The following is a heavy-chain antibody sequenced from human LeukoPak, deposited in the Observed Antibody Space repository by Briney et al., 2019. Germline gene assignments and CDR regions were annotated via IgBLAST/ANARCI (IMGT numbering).Heavy chain of an antibody. V-gene: IGHV1-18*01. CDR2: ISASNGNT. D-gene: IGHD1-7*01. J-gene: IGHJ4*02. CDR3: ARDHSNWNYAPDF. Sequence: VASVKVSCKTSGYTFTSYGINWVRQAPGQGLQWLGWISASNGNTNYAQKFRDRVTMSTDTSTGTAYLDVRSLTSDDTAVYYCARDHSNWNYAPDFWGQGTLVIVSS. CDR1: GYTFTSYG.